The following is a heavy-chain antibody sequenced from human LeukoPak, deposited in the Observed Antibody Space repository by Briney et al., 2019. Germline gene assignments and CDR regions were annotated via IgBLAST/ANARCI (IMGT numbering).Heavy chain of an antibody. J-gene: IGHJ4*02. Sequence: PSETPSLTCTVSGGSISSSSYYWGWIRQPPGKGLEWIGSIYYSGSTYYNPSLKSRVTISVDTSKNQFSLKLSSVTAADTAVYYCARGFYGDPPLYFSDYWGQGTLVTVSS. V-gene: IGHV4-39*01. CDR3: ARGFYGDPPLYFSDY. CDR1: GGSISSSSYY. D-gene: IGHD4-17*01. CDR2: IYYSGST.